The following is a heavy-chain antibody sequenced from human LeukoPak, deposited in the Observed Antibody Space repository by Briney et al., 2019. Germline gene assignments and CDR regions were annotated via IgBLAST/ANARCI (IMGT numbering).Heavy chain of an antibody. CDR3: ARPMKPGSLNTFDY. V-gene: IGHV4-39*01. D-gene: IGHD1-26*01. CDR2: IYYSGNT. CDR1: GGSISSSSYY. Sequence: PSETLSLTCTVSGGSISSSSYYWGWIRQPPGKGLEWIGSIYYSGNTYYNPSLKSRVTISVDTSKSQFSLMLSSVTAADTAVYYCARPMKPGSLNTFDYWGQGTLVTDSS. J-gene: IGHJ4*02.